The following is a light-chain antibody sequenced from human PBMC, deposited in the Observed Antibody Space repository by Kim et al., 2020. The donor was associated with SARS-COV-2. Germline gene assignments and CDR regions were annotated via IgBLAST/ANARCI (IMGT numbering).Light chain of an antibody. CDR3: QAWDNNAAV. Sequence: VAQGQTVTITCSGSNLGNKYAYWYQKRAGQSPVLVIYQHTKRPSGISQRFSGSSSGNTATLTISRAQTMDEADYYCQAWDNNAAVFGGGTQLTVL. CDR2: QHT. V-gene: IGLV3-1*01. J-gene: IGLJ3*02. CDR1: NLGNKY.